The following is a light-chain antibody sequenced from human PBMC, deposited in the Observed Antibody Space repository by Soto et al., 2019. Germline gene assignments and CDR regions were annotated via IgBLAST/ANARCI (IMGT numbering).Light chain of an antibody. V-gene: IGKV3-15*01. CDR3: QQYSDWRPK. Sequence: ELVMPQSPATLSVSPGERVTLFCRASHSVSSSLAWYQQKPGQAPRLLIHGASTRATGIPARFSGSGSGTEFTLTISSLQSEDFAVYYCQQYSDWRPKFGQGTKVDIK. J-gene: IGKJ1*01. CDR2: GAS. CDR1: HSVSSS.